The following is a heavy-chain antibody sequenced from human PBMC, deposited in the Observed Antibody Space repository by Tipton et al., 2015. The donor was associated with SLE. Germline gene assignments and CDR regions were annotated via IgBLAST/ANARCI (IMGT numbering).Heavy chain of an antibody. CDR1: GFIVSSDY. CDR3: ARGAIAAAVFDY. D-gene: IGHD6-13*01. V-gene: IGHV3-53*01. CDR2: IYPGGIT. J-gene: IGHJ4*02. Sequence: SLRLSCAASGFIVSSDYMTWVRQAPGKGLEWVSVIYPGGITDYADSVKGRFTISRDNSKNTLYLQMNSLRAEDTAVYYCARGAIAAAVFDYWGQGTLVTVSS.